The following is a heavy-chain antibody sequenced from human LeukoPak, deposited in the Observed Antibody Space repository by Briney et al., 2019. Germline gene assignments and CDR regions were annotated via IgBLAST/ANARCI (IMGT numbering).Heavy chain of an antibody. CDR1: GGSISSSSYY. CDR2: IYYSGTT. D-gene: IGHD6-19*01. CDR3: ARGQWLMNFDY. V-gene: IGHV4-39*01. J-gene: IGHJ4*02. Sequence: SETLSLTCTVTGGSISSSSYYWGWIRQPPGKGLEWIGSIYYSGTTYYNPSLESRVTISVDTSKNQFSLKLSSVTAADTAVYYCARGQWLMNFDYWGQGTLVTVSS.